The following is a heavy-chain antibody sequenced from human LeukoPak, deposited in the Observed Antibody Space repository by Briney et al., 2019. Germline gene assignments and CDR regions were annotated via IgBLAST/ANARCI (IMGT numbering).Heavy chain of an antibody. D-gene: IGHD6-19*01. J-gene: IGHJ4*02. Sequence: GQSLKISCKGSGYTFTRNWIGWVRQMPGKGLEWMGIIYPGDSDTRYSPSFQGQVTISADKSISTAYLQWSSLKASDTAMYYCARQYSSGWNPLPDYWGQGTLVTVSS. CDR1: GYTFTRNW. CDR2: IYPGDSDT. V-gene: IGHV5-51*01. CDR3: ARQYSSGWNPLPDY.